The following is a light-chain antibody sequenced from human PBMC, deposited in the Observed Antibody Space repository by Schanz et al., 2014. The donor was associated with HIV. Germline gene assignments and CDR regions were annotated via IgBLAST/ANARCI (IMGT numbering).Light chain of an antibody. CDR3: QSYDSSLSAL. J-gene: IGLJ2*01. CDR2: EVT. CDR1: SSDVGGYNY. V-gene: IGLV2-8*01. Sequence: QSALTQPPSASGSPGQSVTISCTGTSSDVGGYNYVSWYQQHPGKAPKLMIYEVTKRPSGVPDRFSGSKSGNTASLTVSGLQAEDEADYYCQSYDSSLSALFGGGTKLTVL.